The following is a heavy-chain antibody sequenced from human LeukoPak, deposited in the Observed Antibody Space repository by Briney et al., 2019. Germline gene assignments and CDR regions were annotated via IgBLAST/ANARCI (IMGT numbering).Heavy chain of an antibody. J-gene: IGHJ4*02. CDR2: ISAYNGNT. CDR3: ARDVGYSGYDFGSRSDY. V-gene: IGHV1-18*01. CDR1: GYSFTSYG. Sequence: AASVKVSCKASGYSFTSYGISWVRQAPGQGLEWMGWISAYNGNTNYAQKLQGRVTMTTDTSTSTAYMELRSLRSDGTAVYYCARDVGYSGYDFGSRSDYWGQGTLVTVSS. D-gene: IGHD5-12*01.